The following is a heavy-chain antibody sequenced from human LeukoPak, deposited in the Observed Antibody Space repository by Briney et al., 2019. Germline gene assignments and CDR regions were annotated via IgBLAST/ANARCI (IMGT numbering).Heavy chain of an antibody. CDR2: ISGNGANT. Sequence: GGSLRLSCAASAFTFDDYDMHWVRHAPGKGLEWVSLISGNGANTYYGVSVKGRFTISRDNSKNSLYLQMDSLRTEDTCLYSCAKGRQSLVHYWGQGTLVTVSS. V-gene: IGHV3-43*02. CDR3: AKGRQSLVHY. CDR1: AFTFDDYD. D-gene: IGHD6-19*01. J-gene: IGHJ4*02.